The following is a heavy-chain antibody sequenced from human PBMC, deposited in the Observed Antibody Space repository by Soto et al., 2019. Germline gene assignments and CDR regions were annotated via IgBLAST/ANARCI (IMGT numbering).Heavy chain of an antibody. CDR1: GFTFSTYS. D-gene: IGHD5-12*01. CDR2: IRSNSTYR. Sequence: GGPLRLSCAASGFTFSTYSLAWVRQAPGKGLEWVSSIRSNSTYRFYADSVKGRFIISRDNAKLSLYLQMNRLRAEDTALYYCAKPSLLSRDGYAFDYWGQGTLVTVSS. J-gene: IGHJ4*02. V-gene: IGHV3-21*04. CDR3: AKPSLLSRDGYAFDY.